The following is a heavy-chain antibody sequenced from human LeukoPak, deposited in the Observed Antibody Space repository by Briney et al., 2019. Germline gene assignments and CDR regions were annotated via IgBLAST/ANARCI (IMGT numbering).Heavy chain of an antibody. Sequence: SQTLSLTCTVSGGSISSSGYYWTWLRQLPGKGLDWIGYMSYSGSTSYNPSLKSRVIISVDTSKNQLSLKLSSVTAADTAVYYCAREGYNRLDYWGQGTLVTVSS. CDR2: MSYSGST. D-gene: IGHD5-24*01. V-gene: IGHV4-31*02. CDR1: GGSISSSGYY. CDR3: AREGYNRLDY. J-gene: IGHJ4*02.